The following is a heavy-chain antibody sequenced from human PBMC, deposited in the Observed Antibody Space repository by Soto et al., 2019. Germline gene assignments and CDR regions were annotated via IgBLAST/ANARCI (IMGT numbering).Heavy chain of an antibody. CDR3: ARGLPYGDYPFDY. D-gene: IGHD4-17*01. J-gene: IGHJ4*02. CDR1: GGSISSGVYS. Sequence: KTSETLSRTWAVSGGSISSGVYSWIWIRQPPGKGLEWIGYIYHSGSTYYNPSLKSRVTISVDRSKNQFSLKLSSVTAADTAVYYCARGLPYGDYPFDYWGQGTLVTVSS. CDR2: IYHSGST. V-gene: IGHV4-30-2*01.